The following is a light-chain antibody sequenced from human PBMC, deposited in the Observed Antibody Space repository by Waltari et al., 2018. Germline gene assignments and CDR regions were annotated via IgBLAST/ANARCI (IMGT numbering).Light chain of an antibody. CDR3: SSTAGDYTWV. CDR1: SSDVGAYNY. J-gene: IGLJ3*02. V-gene: IGLV2-11*01. Sequence: QSALTQPRSVSGSPGQSVAISCTGTSSDVGAYNYVSWHQHHPGKAPKLIIFDVSKRPSGVPDRFSGSKSGNTASLTISGLQGEDEADYYCSSTAGDYTWVFGGGTKLTVL. CDR2: DVS.